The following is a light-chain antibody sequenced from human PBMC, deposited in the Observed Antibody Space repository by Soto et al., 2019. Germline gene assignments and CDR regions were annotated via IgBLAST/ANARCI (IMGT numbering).Light chain of an antibody. V-gene: IGLV1-40*01. Sequence: QSVLTQPPSVSGAPGQRVTLSCTGSSSNIGAGYDVHWYQQLPGTAPKLLIYGNSNRPSGVPVRFSGSKSGTSASLAITGLQAEDEADYYCQSYDSSRYVFGTGTKVTVL. CDR2: GNS. CDR3: QSYDSSRYV. CDR1: SSNIGAGYD. J-gene: IGLJ1*01.